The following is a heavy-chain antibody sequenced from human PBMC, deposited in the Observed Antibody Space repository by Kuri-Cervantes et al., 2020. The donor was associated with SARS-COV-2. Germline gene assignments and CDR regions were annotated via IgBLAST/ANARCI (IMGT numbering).Heavy chain of an antibody. CDR2: ISYDGSNK. J-gene: IGHJ4*02. CDR1: GFTFSSYA. D-gene: IGHD1-26*01. CDR3: ARGGSYLGY. Sequence: GESLKISCAASGFTFSSYAMHWVRQAPGKGLEWVAVISYDGSNKYYADSVKGRFTISRDNSKNSLFLQLNSLRAEDTAVYYCARGGSYLGYWGQGTLVTVSS. V-gene: IGHV3-30-3*01.